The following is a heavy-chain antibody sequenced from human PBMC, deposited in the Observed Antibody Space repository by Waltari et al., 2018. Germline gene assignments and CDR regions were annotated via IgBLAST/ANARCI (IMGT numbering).Heavy chain of an antibody. V-gene: IGHV3-23*01. CDR2: ITGGGDKT. J-gene: IGHJ5*01. CDR3: GSPNAHWFDS. Sequence: EVQLLVNGGGLVKPGGSVSLSCAASGFTFSGYAMSWVRQAPGKGPEWVSTITGGGDKTFYADSFKGRFTISRDNSRNTLFLQINSLRAEDTAVYYCGSPNAHWFDSWGQGTLVTVSS. CDR1: GFTFSGYA.